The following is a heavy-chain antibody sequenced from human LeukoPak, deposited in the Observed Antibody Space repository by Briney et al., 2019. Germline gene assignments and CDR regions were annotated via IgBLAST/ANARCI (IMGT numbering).Heavy chain of an antibody. CDR3: TRDFVF. Sequence: GGSLRLSGAASGFAFSTYWMDWVRQAPGKGLEWVGNINQDGSVEHYVDSVRGRFTISRDNARNSVYLQMSALRVEDTAVYYCTRDFVFWGQGSLVTASS. D-gene: IGHD3-3*01. CDR2: INQDGSVE. CDR1: GFAFSTYW. V-gene: IGHV3-7*01. J-gene: IGHJ4*02.